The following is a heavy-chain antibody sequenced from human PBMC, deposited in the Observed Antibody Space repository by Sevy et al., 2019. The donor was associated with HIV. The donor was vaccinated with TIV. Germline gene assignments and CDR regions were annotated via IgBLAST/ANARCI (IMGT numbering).Heavy chain of an antibody. Sequence: GESLRLSCAASGFTFSTYGMHWVRQAPGKGLEWVAVISYDGRHKYYADSVKGRFTISRDNSKNTLDLQMNSLRAEDTAVYYCAKDRDIVIVLGATALRQWGQGTLVTVSS. J-gene: IGHJ1*01. CDR2: ISYDGRHK. CDR3: AKDRDIVIVLGATALRQ. CDR1: GFTFSTYG. D-gene: IGHD2-15*01. V-gene: IGHV3-30*18.